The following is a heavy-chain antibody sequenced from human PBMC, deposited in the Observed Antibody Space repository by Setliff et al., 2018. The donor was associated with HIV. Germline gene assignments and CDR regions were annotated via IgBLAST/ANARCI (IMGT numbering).Heavy chain of an antibody. CDR1: GFTFSSYG. CDR3: VKDPYGGKGYFQY. CDR2: IWYDGST. J-gene: IGHJ1*01. D-gene: IGHD4-17*01. V-gene: IGHV3-33*03. Sequence: GGSLRLSCAASGFTFSSYGMHWVRQAPGKGLQWVAVIWYDGSTYYADSVKGRFSISRDNSKKTLYLQMNSLRAEDTAVYYCVKDPYGGKGYFQYWGQGTVVTVSS.